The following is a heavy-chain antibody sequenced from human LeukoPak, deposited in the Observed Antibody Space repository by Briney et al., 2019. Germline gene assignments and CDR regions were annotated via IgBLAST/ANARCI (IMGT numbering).Heavy chain of an antibody. Sequence: GGSLRLSCAASGFTFSSYAMSWVRQAPGKGLEWVSSISGSGDNTYYADSVKGRFTISRNNSKNTLYLQMNSPRPENTALYFCATERSLGVAAATTYWGQGTLVTVSS. J-gene: IGHJ1*01. V-gene: IGHV3-23*01. CDR3: ATERSLGVAAATTY. D-gene: IGHD1-26*01. CDR2: ISGSGDNT. CDR1: GFTFSSYA.